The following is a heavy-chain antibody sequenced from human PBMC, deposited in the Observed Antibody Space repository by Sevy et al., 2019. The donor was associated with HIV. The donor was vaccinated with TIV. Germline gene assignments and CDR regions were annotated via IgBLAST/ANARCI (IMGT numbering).Heavy chain of an antibody. CDR1: GFNFNIYT. J-gene: IGHJ4*02. V-gene: IGHV3-23*01. Sequence: GGSLRLSCVASGFNFNIYTMSWVRQAPGKGLEWVSTLSFGCGRINHADSVQGRFTMSRDDSKKTVYLEMNSLRAEDTAVYYCAREGCTRPHDHWGQGTLVTVSS. CDR2: LSFGCGRI. CDR3: AREGCTRPHDH. D-gene: IGHD2-8*01.